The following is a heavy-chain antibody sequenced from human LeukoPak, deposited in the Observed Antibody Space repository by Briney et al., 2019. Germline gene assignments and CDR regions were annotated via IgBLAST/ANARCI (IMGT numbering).Heavy chain of an antibody. Sequence: ASVKVSCKASGYTFTGYYMNWVRQAPGQGLEWMGWINPNSGGTNYAQKFQGRVTMTRDTTISTAYMELSRLRSDDTAVYYCARDLSGSVISFDYWGQGTLVTVSS. CDR1: GYTFTGYY. D-gene: IGHD2/OR15-2a*01. CDR2: INPNSGGT. V-gene: IGHV1-2*02. CDR3: ARDLSGSVISFDY. J-gene: IGHJ4*02.